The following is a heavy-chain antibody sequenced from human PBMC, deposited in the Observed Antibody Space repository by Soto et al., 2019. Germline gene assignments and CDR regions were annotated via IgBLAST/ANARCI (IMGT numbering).Heavy chain of an antibody. CDR2: IDPSDSYT. J-gene: IGHJ6*02. Sequence: GESLKISCKGSGYSFTSYWISWVRQMPGKGLEWMGRIDPSDSYTNYSPSFQGHVTISADKSISTAYLQWSSLKASDTAMYYCARRRSSTLYYYYYYGMDVWGHGTTVTVSS. CDR3: ARRRSSTLYYYYYYGMDV. D-gene: IGHD6-13*01. CDR1: GYSFTSYW. V-gene: IGHV5-10-1*01.